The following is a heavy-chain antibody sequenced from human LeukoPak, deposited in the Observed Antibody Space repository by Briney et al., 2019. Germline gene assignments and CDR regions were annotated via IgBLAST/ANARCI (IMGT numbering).Heavy chain of an antibody. Sequence: ASVKVSCKASGYTFTGYYMHWVRQAPGQGLEWMGWINPNSGGTNYAQKFQGRVTMTRDTSISTAYMELSSLTSDDTAVYYCASLGWFGDRRESYYFDYWGQGTLVTVSS. D-gene: IGHD3-10*01. CDR3: ASLGWFGDRRESYYFDY. J-gene: IGHJ4*02. V-gene: IGHV1-2*02. CDR1: GYTFTGYY. CDR2: INPNSGGT.